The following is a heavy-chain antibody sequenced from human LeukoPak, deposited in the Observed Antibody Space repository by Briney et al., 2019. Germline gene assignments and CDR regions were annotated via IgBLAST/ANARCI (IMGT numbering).Heavy chain of an antibody. CDR2: IYYSGST. J-gene: IGHJ5*02. D-gene: IGHD2/OR15-2a*01. Sequence: SETLSLTCTVSGGSISSYYWSWIRQPPGKGLEWIGYIYYSGSTNYNPSLKSRVTISVDTSKNQFSLKLSSVTAADTAVYYCARDNAGTTGSWGQGTLVTVSS. CDR3: ARDNAGTTGS. CDR1: GGSISSYY. V-gene: IGHV4-59*01.